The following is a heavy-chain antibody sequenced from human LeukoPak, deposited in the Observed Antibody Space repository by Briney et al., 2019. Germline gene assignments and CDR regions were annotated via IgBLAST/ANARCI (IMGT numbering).Heavy chain of an antibody. J-gene: IGHJ4*02. CDR1: GFTFSSYS. Sequence: GGSLRLSCAASGFTFSSYSMNWVRQAPGKGLEWASSTSSSSSYIYYADSVKGRFTISRDNAKNSLYLQMNSLRAEDTAVYYCARGGSSYYFDYWGQGTLVTVSS. CDR2: TSSSSSYI. V-gene: IGHV3-21*01. CDR3: ARGGSSYYFDY. D-gene: IGHD6-6*01.